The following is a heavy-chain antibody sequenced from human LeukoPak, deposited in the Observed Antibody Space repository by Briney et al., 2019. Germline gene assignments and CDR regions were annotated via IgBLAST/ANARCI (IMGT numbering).Heavy chain of an antibody. CDR1: GYTFTSCD. D-gene: IGHD3-9*01. J-gene: IGHJ4*02. Sequence: ASVKVSCKASGYTFTSCDINWVRQATGRGLEWMGWMNPDSGHTGYAQKFQGRVTMTRTTSINTAYMELSSLRSDDTAVYYCVRTKYYDILTGLERPFDYWGQGTLVTVSS. CDR3: VRTKYYDILTGLERPFDY. V-gene: IGHV1-8*01. CDR2: MNPDSGHT.